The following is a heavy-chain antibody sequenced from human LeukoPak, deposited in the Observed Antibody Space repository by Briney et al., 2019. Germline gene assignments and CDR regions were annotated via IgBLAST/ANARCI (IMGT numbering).Heavy chain of an antibody. V-gene: IGHV3-30*02. Sequence: GGSLRLSCAASGFTFSTYNMNWARQAPGKGLEWVAFIRYDGSNKYYADSVKGRFTISRDNSKNTLYLQMNSLRAEDTAVYYCAKDTGGIQIDYWGQGTLVTVSS. CDR3: AKDTGGIQIDY. D-gene: IGHD3-16*01. CDR2: IRYDGSNK. J-gene: IGHJ4*02. CDR1: GFTFSTYN.